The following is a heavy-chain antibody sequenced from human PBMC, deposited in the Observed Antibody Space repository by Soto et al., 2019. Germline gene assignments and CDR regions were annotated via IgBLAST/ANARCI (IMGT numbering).Heavy chain of an antibody. V-gene: IGHV1-18*01. CDR1: GYTFTSNG. D-gene: IGHD3-10*01. CDR3: ARDSGSYYNKPTNFYYYGMDV. Sequence: GASVKVSCKASGYTFTSNGISWVRQAPGQGLEWMGWISGYNDNTNYAHKVQGRVTMTSDTSTSPAYMELRGLRSDDTAVYYCARDSGSYYNKPTNFYYYGMDVWGQGTTVTVSS. J-gene: IGHJ6*02. CDR2: ISGYNDNT.